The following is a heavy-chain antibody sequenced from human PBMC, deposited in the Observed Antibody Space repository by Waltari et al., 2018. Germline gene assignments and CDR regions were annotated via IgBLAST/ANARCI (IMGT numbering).Heavy chain of an antibody. V-gene: IGHV4-59*01. Sequence: QVQLQESGPGLVKPSETLSLTCTVSGGSISSYYWSWIRQPPGKGLEWIGYIYYSGSTNYNPSLKSRVTISVDTSKNQFSLKLSSVTAADTAVYYCARNFHSSSFDYWGQGTLVTVSS. J-gene: IGHJ4*02. D-gene: IGHD6-13*01. CDR2: IYYSGST. CDR1: GGSISSYY. CDR3: ARNFHSSSFDY.